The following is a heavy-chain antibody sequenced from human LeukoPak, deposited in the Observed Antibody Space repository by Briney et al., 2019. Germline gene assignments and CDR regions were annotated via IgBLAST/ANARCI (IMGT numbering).Heavy chain of an antibody. CDR1: GFTFSSYS. CDR3: ARCFEGGWELLFDY. CDR2: ISSSSSYI. V-gene: IGHV3-21*01. J-gene: IGHJ4*02. Sequence: GGSLRLSCAASGFTFSSYSMNWVRQAPGKGLEWVSSISSSSSYIYYADSVKGRFTISRDNAKNSLYLQMNSLRAEDTAVYYCARCFEGGWELLFDYWGQGTLVTVSS. D-gene: IGHD1-26*01.